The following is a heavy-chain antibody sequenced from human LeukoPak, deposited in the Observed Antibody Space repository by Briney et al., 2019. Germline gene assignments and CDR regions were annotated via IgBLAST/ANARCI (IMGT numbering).Heavy chain of an antibody. CDR2: IWYDGSNK. Sequence: GRSLRLSCAASGFTFSSYGMHWVRQAPGKGLEWVAVIWYDGSNKYYADPVKGRFTISRDNSKNTLYLQMNSLRAEDTAVYYCARDEESHFDYWGQGTLVTVSS. CDR3: ARDEESHFDY. CDR1: GFTFSSYG. J-gene: IGHJ4*02. V-gene: IGHV3-33*01.